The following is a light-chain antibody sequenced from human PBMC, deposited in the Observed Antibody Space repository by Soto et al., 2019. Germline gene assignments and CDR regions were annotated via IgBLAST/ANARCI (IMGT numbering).Light chain of an antibody. CDR1: SSDVGGYNY. V-gene: IGLV2-8*01. Sequence: QSALTQSPSASGSPGQSVTISCTGASSDVGGYNYVSWYQQHPGKAPKLMIYEVNKRPSGVPDRFSGSKFGNTASLTVSGLQGEDEADYYCSSYGGSNNLVFGGGTKLTVL. CDR3: SSYGGSNNLV. CDR2: EVN. J-gene: IGLJ2*01.